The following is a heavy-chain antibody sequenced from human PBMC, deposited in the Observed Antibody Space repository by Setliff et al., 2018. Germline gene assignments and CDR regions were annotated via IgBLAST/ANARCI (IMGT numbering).Heavy chain of an antibody. CDR2: IFYTGST. Sequence: SETLSLTCTVSGASITNINYYWGLLRQPPGKGLEWIGSIFYTGSTKYNPSLKSRLTISVDTSNIQFYLKLSSATAADTSVYYCARSGIRAARSDPPFDYWGQGTLVTVSS. J-gene: IGHJ4*02. CDR3: ARSGIRAARSDPPFDY. D-gene: IGHD6-6*01. V-gene: IGHV4-39*07. CDR1: GASITNINYY.